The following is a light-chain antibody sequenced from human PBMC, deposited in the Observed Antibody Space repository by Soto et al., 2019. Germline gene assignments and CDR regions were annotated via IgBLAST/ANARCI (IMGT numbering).Light chain of an antibody. V-gene: IGLV2-11*01. CDR1: SSDVGGYNY. J-gene: IGLJ3*02. CDR2: GVS. CDR3: CSYAGSYTWV. Sequence: QSALTQPRSVSGSPGQSVTISCTGTSSDVGGYNYVSWYQQHPGKAPKLMIYGVSKWPSGVPDRFSGSKSGNTASLTISGLQAEDDADYYCCSYAGSYTWVFGGGTKVTVL.